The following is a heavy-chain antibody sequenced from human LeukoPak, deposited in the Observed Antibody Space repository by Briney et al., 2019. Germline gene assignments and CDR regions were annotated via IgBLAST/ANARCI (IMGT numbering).Heavy chain of an antibody. CDR1: GFTFSSYG. V-gene: IGHV3-30*02. Sequence: SGGSLRLSCAASGFTFSSYGMHWVRQAPGKGLEWVAFIRYDGSNKYYADSVKGRFTISRDNSKNTLYLQMNSLRAEDTAVYYCAKDGRITMIVVAYALDYWGQGTLVTVSS. CDR3: AKDGRITMIVVAYALDY. D-gene: IGHD3-22*01. J-gene: IGHJ4*02. CDR2: IRYDGSNK.